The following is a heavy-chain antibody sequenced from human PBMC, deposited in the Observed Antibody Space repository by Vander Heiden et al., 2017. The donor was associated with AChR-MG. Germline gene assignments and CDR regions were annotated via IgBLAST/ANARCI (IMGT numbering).Heavy chain of an antibody. Sequence: QVQLQQWGAGLLKPSETLSLTCAVYGGSFRGYYWSWIRQPPGKGLEWIGEINHSGSTNYNPSLKSRVTISVDTSKNQFSLKLSSVTAADTAVYYCARVGRRDYGSGSYYRPRYYGMDVWGQGTTVTVSS. J-gene: IGHJ6*02. CDR3: ARVGRRDYGSGSYYRPRYYGMDV. CDR2: INHSGST. D-gene: IGHD3-10*01. CDR1: GGSFRGYY. V-gene: IGHV4-34*01.